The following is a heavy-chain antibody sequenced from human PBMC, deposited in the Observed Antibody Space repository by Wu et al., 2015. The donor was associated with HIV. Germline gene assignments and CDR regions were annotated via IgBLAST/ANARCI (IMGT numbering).Heavy chain of an antibody. Sequence: QVQLVQSGAEVKKPGASVKVSCKASYILTSNPIGWVRQAPGQRLEWMGWMNPSNGHIQPAQKFQDRISMSTDNSAHTAYMELRSLTSDDAAIYFCARVQFDPNYYTYFDLWGQGTLVTVSS. CDR1: YILTSNP. CDR3: ARVQFDPNYYTYFDL. J-gene: IGHJ5*01. CDR2: MNPSNGHI. D-gene: IGHD4/OR15-4a*01. V-gene: IGHV1-18*01.